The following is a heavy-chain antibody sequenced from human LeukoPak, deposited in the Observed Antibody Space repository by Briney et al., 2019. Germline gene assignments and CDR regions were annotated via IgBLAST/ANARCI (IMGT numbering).Heavy chain of an antibody. V-gene: IGHV4-59*08. Sequence: SETLSLTCTVSGGSISSYYWSWIRQPPGKGLEWIGYIYYSGSTNYNPPLKSRVTISGNTSKNQFSLKLSSVTAADTAVYYCARHAESGYDRFDRWGQGTLVTVSS. D-gene: IGHD5-12*01. CDR2: IYYSGST. J-gene: IGHJ5*02. CDR1: GGSISSYY. CDR3: ARHAESGYDRFDR.